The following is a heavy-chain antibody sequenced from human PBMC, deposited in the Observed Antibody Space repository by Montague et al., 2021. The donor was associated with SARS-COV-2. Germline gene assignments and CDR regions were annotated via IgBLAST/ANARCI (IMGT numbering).Heavy chain of an antibody. CDR2: INYSGXT. CDR1: GGSISSSSYY. D-gene: IGHD3-3*01. CDR3: ARQKMGSGTMFGGIMHGRWFDP. Sequence: SETLSLTCTVSGGSISSSSYYWGWIRQPPGKGLEWFGNINYSGXTXYXXXXKXRVTISVDTSKNQFSLKLSSVTAADTAVYYCARQKMGSGTMFGGIMHGRWFDPWGQGTLVTVSS. J-gene: IGHJ5*02. V-gene: IGHV4-39*01.